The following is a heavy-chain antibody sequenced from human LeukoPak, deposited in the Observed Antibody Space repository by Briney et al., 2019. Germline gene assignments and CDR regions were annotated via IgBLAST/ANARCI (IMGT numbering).Heavy chain of an antibody. Sequence: PGGSLRLSRAASGFTFSSYGMHWVRQAPGKGLEWVAVISYDGSNKYYADSVKGRFTISRDNSKNTLYLQMNSLRAEDTAVYYCAKGAYGDPYFDYWGQGTLVTVSS. V-gene: IGHV3-30*18. CDR1: GFTFSSYG. CDR3: AKGAYGDPYFDY. CDR2: ISYDGSNK. J-gene: IGHJ4*02. D-gene: IGHD4-17*01.